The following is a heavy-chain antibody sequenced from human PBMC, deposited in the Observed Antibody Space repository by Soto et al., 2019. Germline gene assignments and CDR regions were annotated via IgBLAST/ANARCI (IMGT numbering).Heavy chain of an antibody. CDR1: GYSFAGYW. Sequence: GEALKISCMGSGYSFAGYWITWVRQKPGKGLEWMGRIDPSDSQTYYSPSFRGHVTISVTKSITTVFLQWSSLRASDTAMYYCARQIYDSDTGPNFQYYFDSWGQGTPVTVSS. CDR3: ARQIYDSDTGPNFQYYFDS. V-gene: IGHV5-10-1*01. CDR2: IDPSDSQT. D-gene: IGHD3-22*01. J-gene: IGHJ4*02.